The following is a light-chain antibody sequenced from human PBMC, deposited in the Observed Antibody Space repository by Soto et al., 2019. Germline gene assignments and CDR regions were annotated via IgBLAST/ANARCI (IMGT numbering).Light chain of an antibody. CDR1: QSVSSN. Sequence: EIVMTQSPATLSVCPGERATLTCRASQSVSSNLAWYQQKPGQAPRLLIYGASTRATGIPARFSGSGSGTDFTLTISRLEPEDFAVYYCQQYGSSPITFGQGTRLEIK. V-gene: IGKV3-15*01. J-gene: IGKJ5*01. CDR3: QQYGSSPIT. CDR2: GAS.